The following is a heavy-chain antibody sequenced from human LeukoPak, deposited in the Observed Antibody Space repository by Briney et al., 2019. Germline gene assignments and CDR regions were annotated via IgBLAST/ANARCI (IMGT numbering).Heavy chain of an antibody. Sequence: ASVKVSCKASGYTFTGYYMHWVRQAPGQGLEWMGWINPNSGGTNYAQKFQGRVTMTRDTSISTAYMELSRLRCDDTAVYYCARWFMVRPTRTNWFDPWGQGTLVTVSS. J-gene: IGHJ5*02. CDR2: INPNSGGT. V-gene: IGHV1-2*02. CDR1: GYTFTGYY. D-gene: IGHD3-10*01. CDR3: ARWFMVRPTRTNWFDP.